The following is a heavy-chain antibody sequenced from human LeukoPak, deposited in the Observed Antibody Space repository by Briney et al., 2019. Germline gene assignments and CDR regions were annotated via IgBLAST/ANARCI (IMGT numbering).Heavy chain of an antibody. CDR3: ARDREGLAYFDY. V-gene: IGHV1-2*02. CDR1: GYTFTGKF. Sequence: GASVKVSCKASGYTFTGKFIHWVRQAPGQGLEWMGWIDPNSGGTDYAQKFRGRVTMTRDTSTSTAYMDLSSLRPDDTAVYYCARDREGLAYFDYWGQGTLVTVSS. CDR2: IDPNSGGT. D-gene: IGHD3/OR15-3a*01. J-gene: IGHJ4*02.